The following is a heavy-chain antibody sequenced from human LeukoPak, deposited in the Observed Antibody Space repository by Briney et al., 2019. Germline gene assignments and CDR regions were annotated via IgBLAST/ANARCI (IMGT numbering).Heavy chain of an antibody. CDR3: ARVQVTSLSGCDY. CDR1: GYTFTGYY. CDR2: IYPNSGGT. Sequence: ASVKVSCKASGYTFTGYYMHWVRQPPGQGLEWMGWIYPNSGGTNYAETFQGRVTMTRDTSISTAYMELSRLRADDTAVYYCARVQVTSLSGCDYWGQGTLVTVSS. D-gene: IGHD3-10*01. J-gene: IGHJ4*02. V-gene: IGHV1-2*02.